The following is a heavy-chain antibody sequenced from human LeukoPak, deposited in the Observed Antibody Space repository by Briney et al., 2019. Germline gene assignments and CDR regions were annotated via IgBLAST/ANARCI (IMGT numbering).Heavy chain of an antibody. J-gene: IGHJ4*02. CDR2: IYYSGST. CDR1: GGSISSGGYY. Sequence: IPSETLSLTCTVSGGSISSGGYYWSWIRQHPGKGLEWIGYIYYSGSTYYNPSLKSRVTISVDTSENQFSLKLSSVTAADTAVYYCAREGVGINYDFWSGYHQNVRPYYFDYWGQGTLVTVSS. CDR3: AREGVGINYDFWSGYHQNVRPYYFDY. V-gene: IGHV4-31*03. D-gene: IGHD3-3*01.